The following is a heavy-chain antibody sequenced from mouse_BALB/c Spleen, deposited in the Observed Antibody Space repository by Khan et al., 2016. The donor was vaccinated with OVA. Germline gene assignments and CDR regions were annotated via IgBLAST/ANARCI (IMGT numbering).Heavy chain of an antibody. V-gene: IGHV2-3*01. CDR2: IWGDGST. D-gene: IGHD1-1*02. CDR3: AKWGGGSTYAMDY. CDR1: GFSLTRYG. Sequence: QVQLKESGPGLVAPSQSLSITCTVSGFSLTRYGVNWVRQPPGKGLEWLGVIWGDGSTNYHSALISRLSIFKDNSTSQAFLILNSLQTDDTATYDCAKWGGGSTYAMDYWGQGTSVTVSS. J-gene: IGHJ4*01.